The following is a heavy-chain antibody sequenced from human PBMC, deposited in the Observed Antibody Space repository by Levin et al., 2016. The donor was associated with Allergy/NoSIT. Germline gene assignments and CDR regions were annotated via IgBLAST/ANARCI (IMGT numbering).Heavy chain of an antibody. Sequence: SETLSLTCAVSGASINSLNVWTWVRQPPGRGLEWIGELFQTGSTSYNPSLKSRVTISRDKSSNHFSLKLTSVTAADTAVYYCARRGVETPDAFDVWGQGTLVTVSS. CDR2: LFQTGST. CDR1: GASINSLNV. V-gene: IGHV4-4*02. CDR3: ARRGVETPDAFDV. D-gene: IGHD4-23*01. J-gene: IGHJ3*01.